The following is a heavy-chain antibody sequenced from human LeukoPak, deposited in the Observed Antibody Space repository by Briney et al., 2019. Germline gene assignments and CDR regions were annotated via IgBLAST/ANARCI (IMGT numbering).Heavy chain of an antibody. D-gene: IGHD3-22*01. CDR3: ARPYYYDSRIDP. CDR2: MYYSGST. CDR1: GVSISSGDYY. Sequence: SETLSLTCTVSGVSISSGDYYWSWVRQPPGKGLEWIAYMYYSGSTYYNPALKSRITMSADTSKNQLSLKLSSVTAADTAVYYCARPYYYDSRIDPWGQGILVTVSS. J-gene: IGHJ5*02. V-gene: IGHV4-30-4*01.